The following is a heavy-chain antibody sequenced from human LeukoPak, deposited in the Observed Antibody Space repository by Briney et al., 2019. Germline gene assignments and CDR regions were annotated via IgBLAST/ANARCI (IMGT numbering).Heavy chain of an antibody. CDR1: GGPFSGYY. V-gene: IGHV4-34*01. Sequence: SETLSLTCAVYGGPFSGYYWSWIRQPPGKGLEWIGEINHSGSTNYNPSLKSRVTISVDTSKNQFSLKLSSVTAADTAVYYCARGPPSGWYGYWGQGTLVTVSS. CDR3: ARGPPSGWYGY. D-gene: IGHD6-19*01. J-gene: IGHJ4*02. CDR2: INHSGST.